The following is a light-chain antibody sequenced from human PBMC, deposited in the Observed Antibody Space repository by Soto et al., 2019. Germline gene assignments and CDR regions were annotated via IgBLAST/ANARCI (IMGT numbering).Light chain of an antibody. CDR2: AAS. J-gene: IGKJ1*01. V-gene: IGKV1-39*01. CDR3: QQSFRTSWT. Sequence: DIQMTQSPSSLSASVGDRVTITCRASQSISSYLNWYQQKPGKAPKLLIYAASNLQSGAPSRFSGSGSGTDFTLTISSLQPEDFATYYCQQSFRTSWTFGQGTKVEIK. CDR1: QSISSY.